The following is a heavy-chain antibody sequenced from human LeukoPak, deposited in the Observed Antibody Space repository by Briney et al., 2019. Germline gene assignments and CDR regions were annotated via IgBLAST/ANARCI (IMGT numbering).Heavy chain of an antibody. J-gene: IGHJ4*02. V-gene: IGHV3-30*18. CDR3: GKTTVGYSSGQKPAWPVDY. CDR1: GFTFSSYG. CDR2: ISYDGSNK. D-gene: IGHD5-18*01. Sequence: GGSLRLSCAASGFTFSSYGMHWVRQAPGKGLEWVAVISYDGSNKYYADSVKGRFTISRDNSRNTVYLQINSLRAEDTAVYYCGKTTVGYSSGQKPAWPVDYWGQGTLVTVSS.